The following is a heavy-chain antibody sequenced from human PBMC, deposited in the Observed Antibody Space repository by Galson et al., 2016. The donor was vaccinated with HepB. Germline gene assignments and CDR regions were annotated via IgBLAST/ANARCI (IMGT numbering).Heavy chain of an antibody. J-gene: IGHJ5*02. CDR3: ARDLSGPDR. CDR1: GFTFSSYA. CDR2: IEGDGTRP. Sequence: SLRLSCAASGFTFSSYAMSWVRQAPGQGLMWVARIEGDGTRPIYAASVEGRFIISSDSAENTVYLQMNRLRAEDTALYYCARDLSGPDRWGQGTLVTVSP. V-gene: IGHV3-74*01.